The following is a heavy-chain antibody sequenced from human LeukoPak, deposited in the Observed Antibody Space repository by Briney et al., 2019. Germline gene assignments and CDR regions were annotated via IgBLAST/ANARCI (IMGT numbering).Heavy chain of an antibody. CDR1: EFTFSSYS. CDR3: ARGSTCFDY. J-gene: IGHJ4*02. Sequence: GGSLRLSCAASEFTFSSYSMNWVRQAPGKGLKWVSSISGSGSYIYYADSVKGRFTLSRDNAKSSLSLQMNSLRAEDTAVYYCARGSTCFDYWGQGALVTVSS. CDR2: ISGSGSYI. V-gene: IGHV3-21*01.